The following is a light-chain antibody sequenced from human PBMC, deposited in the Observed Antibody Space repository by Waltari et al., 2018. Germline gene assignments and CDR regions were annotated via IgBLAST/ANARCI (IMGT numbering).Light chain of an antibody. CDR3: LSRDISSTRF. V-gene: IGLV3-19*01. J-gene: IGLJ2*01. CDR1: SLRRYS. CDR2: GQD. Sequence: SSELTQDPTVSVALGQTVRITCQGDSLRRYSASWYQQRPRQAPVLVFYGQDNRPSGIPDRFSGSTSGDTATLTITGTQAEDEADYSGLSRDISSTRFFGGGTRLTV.